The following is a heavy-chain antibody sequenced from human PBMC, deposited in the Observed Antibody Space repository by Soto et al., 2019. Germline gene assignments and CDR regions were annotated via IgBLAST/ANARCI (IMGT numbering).Heavy chain of an antibody. D-gene: IGHD2-8*02. Sequence: QVQLVQSGAEVRKPGASVNISCRASGFSFSDNLINWVRQAPGQSLEWMGWINPDNGYTRYSQTFQGRVTISRHSSASIAYVEVSDLTSEDTAVDYCARDILSVGPRANDAFDVWGQGTMVTVSS. J-gene: IGHJ3*01. CDR3: ARDILSVGPRANDAFDV. CDR1: GFSFSDNL. V-gene: IGHV1-3*01. CDR2: INPDNGYT.